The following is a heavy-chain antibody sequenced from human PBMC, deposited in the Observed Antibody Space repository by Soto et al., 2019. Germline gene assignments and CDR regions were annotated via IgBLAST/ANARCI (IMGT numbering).Heavy chain of an antibody. D-gene: IGHD5-18*01. V-gene: IGHV1-8*01. J-gene: IGHJ4*02. Sequence: QVQLVQSGAEVKKPGASVKVSCKASGYTFTSYDLNWVRQATGQGLEWMGWMNPNSGNTGYAQKFQGRVTMTRNTSISTAYMELSSLRSEDTAVYYCERSFTTYRYAPGYWGQGTLVTVSS. CDR3: ERSFTTYRYAPGY. CDR2: MNPNSGNT. CDR1: GYTFTSYD.